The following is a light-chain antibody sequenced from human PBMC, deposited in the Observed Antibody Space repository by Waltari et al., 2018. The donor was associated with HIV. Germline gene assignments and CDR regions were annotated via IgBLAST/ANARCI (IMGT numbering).Light chain of an antibody. J-gene: IGKJ1*01. CDR2: GAS. Sequence: EIVMTQSPATLSVSPGERATLSCRASQSVTSNVAWYQQKPGQATRLLIYGASARASGVPDTFSGSGSGTDFTLTISSLQPEDLAVYYCQQYEKWPGTFGQGTKVDIK. V-gene: IGKV3-15*01. CDR1: QSVTSN. CDR3: QQYEKWPGT.